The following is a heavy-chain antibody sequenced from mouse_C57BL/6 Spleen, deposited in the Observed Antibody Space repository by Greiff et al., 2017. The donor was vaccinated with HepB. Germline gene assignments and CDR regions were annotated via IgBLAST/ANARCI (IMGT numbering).Heavy chain of an antibody. J-gene: IGHJ3*01. Sequence: QVHVKQPGTELVKPGASVKLSCKASGYTFTSYWMHWVKQRPGQGLEWIGNINPSNGGTNYNEKFKSKATLTVDKSSSTAYMQLSSLTSEDSAVYYCARPYYSNYGFAYWGQGTLVTVSA. D-gene: IGHD2-5*01. V-gene: IGHV1-53*01. CDR2: INPSNGGT. CDR1: GYTFTSYW. CDR3: ARPYYSNYGFAY.